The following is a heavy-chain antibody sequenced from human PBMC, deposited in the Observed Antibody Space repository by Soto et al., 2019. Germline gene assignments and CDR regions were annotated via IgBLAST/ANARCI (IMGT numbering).Heavy chain of an antibody. D-gene: IGHD1-26*01. CDR3: ARRWGPTFDY. CDR2: IYYSGST. V-gene: IGHV4-59*11. CDR1: DGSSVSLC. J-gene: IGHJ4*02. Sequence: SETIPLSCSVADGSSVSLCGSCIRQPPGKGLEWIGYIYYSGSTNYNPSLESRVTISVDTSKNQFSLKLSSVTAADTAVYYCARRWGPTFDYWGQGPLLTVYS.